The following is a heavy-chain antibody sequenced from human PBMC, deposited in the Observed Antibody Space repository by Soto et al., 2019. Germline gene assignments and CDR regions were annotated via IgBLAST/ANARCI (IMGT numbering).Heavy chain of an antibody. CDR1: GGSISSGGYY. J-gene: IGHJ4*02. Sequence: PSETLSLTCTVSGGSISSGGYYWSWIRQHPGKGLEWIGYIYYSGSTYYNPSLKSRVTISVDTSKNQFSLKLSSVTAADTAVYYCARVLYGDYTPYYFDYWGQGTLVTVSS. V-gene: IGHV4-31*03. CDR2: IYYSGST. CDR3: ARVLYGDYTPYYFDY. D-gene: IGHD4-17*01.